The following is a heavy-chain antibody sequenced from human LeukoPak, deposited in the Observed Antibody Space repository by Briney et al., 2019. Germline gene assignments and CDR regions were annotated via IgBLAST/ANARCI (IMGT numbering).Heavy chain of an antibody. CDR2: INQDGNDK. V-gene: IGHV3-7*03. CDR3: AVTRTRGDH. Sequence: TGGSLRLSCAASGFTFSNYWMTWIRQAPGKGLEWVANINQDGNDKYYVDSVKGRFTISRDNTKSSVFLQMDSLRAEDTAVYYCAVTRTRGDHWGQGTLVTVSS. CDR1: GFTFSNYW. D-gene: IGHD3-10*01. J-gene: IGHJ4*02.